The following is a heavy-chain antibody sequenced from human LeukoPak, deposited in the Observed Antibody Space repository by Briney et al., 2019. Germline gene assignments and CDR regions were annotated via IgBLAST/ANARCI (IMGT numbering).Heavy chain of an antibody. D-gene: IGHD1-26*01. J-gene: IGHJ4*02. CDR1: GFALSDYA. V-gene: IGHV3-7*01. Sequence: GGSLRLSCAASGFALSDYALSWVRQAPGKGLEWVAHIKEYEGDFYLDSVRGRFTASRDNALNSVYLQMDSLRADDTAVYYCARWRGAQSEFDYWGQGALVTVSS. CDR2: IKEYEGD. CDR3: ARWRGAQSEFDY.